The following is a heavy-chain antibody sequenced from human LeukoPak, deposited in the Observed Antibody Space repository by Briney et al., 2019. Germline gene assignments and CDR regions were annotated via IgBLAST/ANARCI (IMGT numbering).Heavy chain of an antibody. CDR3: ARRHTAMGNNWFDP. CDR2: IYSGGST. D-gene: IGHD5-18*01. CDR1: GFTVSSNY. V-gene: IGHV3-53*01. Sequence: GGSLRLSCAASGFTVSSNYMSWVRQAPGKGLEWVSVIYSGGSTYYADSVKGRFTISRDNSKNTLYLQMNSLRAEDTAVYYCARRHTAMGNNWFDPWGQGTLVTVSS. J-gene: IGHJ5*02.